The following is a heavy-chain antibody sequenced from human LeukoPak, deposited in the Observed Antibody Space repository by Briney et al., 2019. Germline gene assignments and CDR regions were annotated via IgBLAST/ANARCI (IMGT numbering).Heavy chain of an antibody. CDR2: IYYSGST. D-gene: IGHD4-17*01. CDR3: ARVPTVTFFDY. Sequence: SETLSLTCIVSGATISSSSYYWGWIRQPPGKGLEWIGSIYYSGSTYYNPSLKSRVTISVDTSKNQFSLKLSSVTAADTAVYYCARVPTVTFFDYWGQGTLVTVSS. J-gene: IGHJ4*02. V-gene: IGHV4-39*01. CDR1: GATISSSSYY.